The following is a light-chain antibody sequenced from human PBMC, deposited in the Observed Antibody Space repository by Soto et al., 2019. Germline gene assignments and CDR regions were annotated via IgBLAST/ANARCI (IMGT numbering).Light chain of an antibody. CDR3: QQYGDSLLT. CDR1: QSISSSY. J-gene: IGKJ4*01. Sequence: ENVLTQSPGTLSLSPGERATLSCRASQSISSSYLAWYQQKPGQTPRLLNYHASSRATGIPDRFSGSGSGTDFALTISRLEPEDFAVYYCQQYGDSLLTFGGGTKVEIK. CDR2: HAS. V-gene: IGKV3-20*01.